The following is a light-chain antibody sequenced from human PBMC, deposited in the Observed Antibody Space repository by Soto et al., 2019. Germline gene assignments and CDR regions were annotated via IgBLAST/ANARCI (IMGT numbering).Light chain of an antibody. V-gene: IGKV1-5*01. J-gene: IGKJ1*01. CDR2: DAS. CDR1: QSISSW. CDR3: QQYNSYWT. Sequence: DIQMTQSPSTLSASVGDRVTITCRASQSISSWLAWYQQKPGKAPKLLIYDASSLESGVPSRFSGSGSGTEFTLTISSRQPDDFATYYCQQYNSYWTFGQGTKVDIK.